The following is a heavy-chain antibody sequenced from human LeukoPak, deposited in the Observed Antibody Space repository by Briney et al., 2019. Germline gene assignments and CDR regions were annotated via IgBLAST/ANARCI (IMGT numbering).Heavy chain of an antibody. V-gene: IGHV4-34*01. CDR3: ARGTKRGLRYFDWLPTKGSFDY. CDR2: INHSGST. CDR1: GGSFSGYY. J-gene: IGHJ4*02. Sequence: SETLSLTCAVSGGSFSGYYWSWIRQPPGKGLEWIGEINHSGSTNYNPSLKSRVTISVDTSKNQFSLKLSSVTAADTAVYYCARGTKRGLRYFDWLPTKGSFDYWGQGTLVTVSS. D-gene: IGHD3-9*01.